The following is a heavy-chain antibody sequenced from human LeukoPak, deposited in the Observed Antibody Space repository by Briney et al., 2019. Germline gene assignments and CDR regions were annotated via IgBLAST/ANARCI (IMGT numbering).Heavy chain of an antibody. J-gene: IGHJ4*02. V-gene: IGHV3-30*02. CDR2: IRYDGSNK. CDR1: GFTFSSYG. Sequence: GGSLRLSCAASGFTFSSYGMHWVRQAPGKGLEWVAFIRYDGSNKYYADSVKGRFTISRDNSMNTLYLQMNSLRAEDTAVYYCAKAMVSSRRKEGSTIDYWGQGTLVTVSS. D-gene: IGHD5/OR15-5a*01. CDR3: AKAMVSSRRKEGSTIDY.